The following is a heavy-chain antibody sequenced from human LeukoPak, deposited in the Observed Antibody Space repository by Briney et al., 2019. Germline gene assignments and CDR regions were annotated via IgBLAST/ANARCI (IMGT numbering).Heavy chain of an antibody. Sequence: NSGGSLRLSCEVSGITFINAWMTWVRQAPGKGLEWVGRIVSKSDGGTIDYAAPVKGRFIISRDDSKNMLYLEMNSLKSEDTAVEYCTTGAYDNGWGRYRAYYFDYRGQGNLVTVSS. J-gene: IGHJ4*02. CDR1: GITFINAW. CDR3: TTGAYDNGWGRYRAYYFDY. V-gene: IGHV3-15*04. D-gene: IGHD3-16*02. CDR2: IVSKSDGGTI.